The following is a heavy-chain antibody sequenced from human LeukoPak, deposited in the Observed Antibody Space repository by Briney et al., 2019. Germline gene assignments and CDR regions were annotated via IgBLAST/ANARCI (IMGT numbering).Heavy chain of an antibody. CDR2: INPNSGGT. Sequence: ASVKVSCKASGYTFTGYYMHWVRQAPGQGLEWMGWINPNSGGTNYAQKFQGRVTMTRDMSISTAYMELSRLRSDDTAVYYCARDVDIVVVPAAQFDCWGQGTLVTVSS. CDR3: ARDVDIVVVPAAQFDC. V-gene: IGHV1-2*02. J-gene: IGHJ4*02. CDR1: GYTFTGYY. D-gene: IGHD2-2*01.